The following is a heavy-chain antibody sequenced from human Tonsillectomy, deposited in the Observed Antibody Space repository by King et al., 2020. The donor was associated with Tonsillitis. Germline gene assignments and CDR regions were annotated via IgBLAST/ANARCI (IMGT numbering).Heavy chain of an antibody. V-gene: IGHV4-39*01. J-gene: IGHJ3*02. Sequence: QLQESGPGLVKPSETLSLTCTVSGGSISSSSYYWGWIRQPPGKGLEWIGSIYYSGSTYYNPSLKSRVTISVDTSKNQFSLKLSSVTAADTAVYYCASHPGGGGNSIAFDIWGQGTMVTVSS. CDR2: IYYSGST. D-gene: IGHD4-23*01. CDR1: GGSISSSSYY. CDR3: ASHPGGGGNSIAFDI.